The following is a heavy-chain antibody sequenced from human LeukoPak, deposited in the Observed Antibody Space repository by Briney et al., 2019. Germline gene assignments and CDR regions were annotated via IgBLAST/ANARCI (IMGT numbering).Heavy chain of an antibody. V-gene: IGHV3-9*01. D-gene: IGHD2-2*01. J-gene: IGHJ3*02. Sequence: GRSLRLSCAAPGFTFDDYAMHWVRQAPGKGLEWVSGISWNSGSIGYADSVKGRFTISRDNAKNSLYLQMNSLRAEDTALYYCAKVIYCSSTSCHDAFDIWGQGTMVTVFS. CDR2: ISWNSGSI. CDR1: GFTFDDYA. CDR3: AKVIYCSSTSCHDAFDI.